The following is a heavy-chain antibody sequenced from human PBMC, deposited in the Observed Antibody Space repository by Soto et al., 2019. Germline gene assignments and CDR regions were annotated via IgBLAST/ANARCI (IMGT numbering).Heavy chain of an antibody. Sequence: EVQLLESGGGLVQPGGSLRLSCAASGFSFSTFAMGWVRQPPGQGLEWVSFMTGSGATIFYADSVNGRFTISRDNSKNALFLQLNSLRADDTAVYYCVMLIRVAAGPLAFYYWGQGALVTVSS. CDR2: MTGSGATI. D-gene: IGHD6-25*01. J-gene: IGHJ4*02. V-gene: IGHV3-23*01. CDR3: VMLIRVAAGPLAFYY. CDR1: GFSFSTFA.